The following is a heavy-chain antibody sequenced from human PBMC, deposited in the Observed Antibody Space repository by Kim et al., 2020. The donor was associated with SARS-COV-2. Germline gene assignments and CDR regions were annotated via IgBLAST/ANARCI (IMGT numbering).Heavy chain of an antibody. CDR2: INHSGST. Sequence: SETLSLTCAVYGGSFSGYYWSWIRQPPGKGLEWIGEINHSGSTNSNPSLKSRVTISVDTSKNQFSLKLSSVTAADTAVYYCARRGYYDILTGYYPKYYGMDVWGQGTTVTVSS. CDR1: GGSFSGYY. J-gene: IGHJ6*02. D-gene: IGHD3-9*01. CDR3: ARRGYYDILTGYYPKYYGMDV. V-gene: IGHV4-34*01.